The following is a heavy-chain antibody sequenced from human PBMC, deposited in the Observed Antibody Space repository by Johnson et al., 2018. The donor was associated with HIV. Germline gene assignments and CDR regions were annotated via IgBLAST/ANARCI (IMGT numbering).Heavy chain of an antibody. CDR1: GFTFSSYW. J-gene: IGHJ3*02. D-gene: IGHD2-8*02. CDR3: ARALRVLLGAFDI. Sequence: VQLVESGGGLVQPGGSLRLSCAASGFTFSSYWMSWVRQGPGKGLEWVASIKQDGTEKYYVDPVRGRFTISRDNAKNSLYLQMNSLRAEDTALYYCARALRVLLGAFDIWGQGTMVTVSS. V-gene: IGHV3-7*03. CDR2: IKQDGTEK.